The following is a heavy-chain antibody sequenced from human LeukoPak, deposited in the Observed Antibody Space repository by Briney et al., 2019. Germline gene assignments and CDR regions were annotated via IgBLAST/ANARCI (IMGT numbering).Heavy chain of an antibody. D-gene: IGHD6-6*01. CDR2: ISSDGSST. J-gene: IGHJ4*02. CDR1: GFTFRNHW. Sequence: GGSLRLSCAASGFTFRNHWMHWVRHTPGKGLVWVSRISSDGSSTKYADSVKGRFTISRDNAKNTLYLQMNNLRAEDTAVYYCARDQRVTGRPDIDYWGQGSLVIVSS. V-gene: IGHV3-74*03. CDR3: ARDQRVTGRPDIDY.